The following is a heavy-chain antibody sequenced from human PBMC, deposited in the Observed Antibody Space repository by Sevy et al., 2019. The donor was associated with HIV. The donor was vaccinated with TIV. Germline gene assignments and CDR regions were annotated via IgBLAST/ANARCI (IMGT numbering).Heavy chain of an antibody. D-gene: IGHD3-3*01. Sequence: SETLSLTCTVSGGSISSSSYYWGWIHQPPGKGLEWIGSIYYSGSTYYNPSLKSRVTISVDTSKNQFSLKLSSVTAADTAVYYCARHARDFGVVISFTKYYYYMDVWGKGTTVTVSS. J-gene: IGHJ6*03. V-gene: IGHV4-39*01. CDR3: ARHARDFGVVISFTKYYYYMDV. CDR2: IYYSGST. CDR1: GGSISSSSYY.